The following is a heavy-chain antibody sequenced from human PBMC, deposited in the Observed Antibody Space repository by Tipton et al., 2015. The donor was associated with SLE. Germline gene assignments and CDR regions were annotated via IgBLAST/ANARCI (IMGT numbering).Heavy chain of an antibody. D-gene: IGHD2-8*01. CDR2: INHSGST. J-gene: IGHJ4*02. CDR1: GGSFSDYS. CDR3: ARDCTTGVCYTTSFDY. Sequence: LRLSCAVYGGSFSDYSWSWIRQPPGKGLEWIGEINHSGSTNYNPSLKSRVTISIDTSKNQFSLRLCSVTAADTAVYYCARDCTTGVCYTTSFDYWGQGTLVTVSP. V-gene: IGHV4-34*01.